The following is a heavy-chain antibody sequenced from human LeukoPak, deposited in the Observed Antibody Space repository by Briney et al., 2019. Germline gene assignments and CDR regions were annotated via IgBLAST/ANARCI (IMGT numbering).Heavy chain of an antibody. V-gene: IGHV3-30-3*01. D-gene: IGHD1-26*01. CDR1: GFTLSRYA. CDR2: ISYDGDNK. CDR3: GRVRISSGSDYGYYFDY. Sequence: GGSLRLSCTASGFTLSRYAMNWVRQAPGKGLEWVAVISYDGDNKYYADSVKGRFTISRDNSKNTLYLQMNSLRAEDTALYYCGRVRISSGSDYGYYFDYWGQGTLVTVSS. J-gene: IGHJ4*02.